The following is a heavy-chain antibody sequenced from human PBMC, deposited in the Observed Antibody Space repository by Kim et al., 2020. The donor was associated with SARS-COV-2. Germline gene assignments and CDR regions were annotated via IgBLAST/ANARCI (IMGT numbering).Heavy chain of an antibody. Sequence: ASVKVSCKASGYTFTSYYLHWVRQAPGQGLEWMAWINVGNADTKYSQKLQGRVTITRDTSASTAYMELTSLRSEDTGIYYCTRGYCSGGSCYPEDYWGQG. CDR3: TRGYCSGGSCYPEDY. CDR1: GYTFTSYY. CDR2: INVGNADT. J-gene: IGHJ4*01. V-gene: IGHV1-3*01. D-gene: IGHD2-15*01.